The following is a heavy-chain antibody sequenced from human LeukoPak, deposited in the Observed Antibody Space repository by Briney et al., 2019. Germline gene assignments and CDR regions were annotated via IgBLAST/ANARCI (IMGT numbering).Heavy chain of an antibody. J-gene: IGHJ3*02. CDR3: ARRGLVPAFDI. CDR2: VNSDGNIT. V-gene: IGHV3-74*01. CDR1: GFTFTSYW. D-gene: IGHD3-10*02. Sequence: GGSLRLSCAASGFTFTSYWMHWVRQAPGMGLVWLSRVNSDGNITTYADSVRGRFTISRDNAKNTLYLQLNSRRGEDTAVYYCARRGLVPAFDIWGQGTMVSVTS.